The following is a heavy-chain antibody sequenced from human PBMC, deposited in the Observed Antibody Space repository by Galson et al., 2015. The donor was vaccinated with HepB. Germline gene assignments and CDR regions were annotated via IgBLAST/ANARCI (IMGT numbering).Heavy chain of an antibody. J-gene: IGHJ2*01. V-gene: IGHV1-3*01. D-gene: IGHD6-13*01. Sequence: SVKVSCKASGYTFTSYAMHWVRQAPGQRLEWMGWINAGNGNTKYSQKFQGRVTITRDTSASTAYMELSSLRSEDTAVYYCARVRSGGIAAADDWYFDLWGRGTLVTVSS. CDR2: INAGNGNT. CDR3: ARVRSGGIAAADDWYFDL. CDR1: GYTFTSYA.